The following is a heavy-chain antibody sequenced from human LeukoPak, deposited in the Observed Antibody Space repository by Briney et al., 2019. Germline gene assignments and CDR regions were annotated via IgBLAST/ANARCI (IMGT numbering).Heavy chain of an antibody. V-gene: IGHV3-23*01. CDR3: AKGSAAGRPYYFDY. CDR1: GFIFSNYA. D-gene: IGHD6-25*01. CDR2: IDSTGAYT. Sequence: LPGGSLRLSGAASGFIFSNYAMSWVRQAPGKGLEWVSAIDSTGAYTWYADSVKGRFTISKDSSKTILYLQMNSLRAEDAAVYFCAKGSAAGRPYYFDYWGQGTLVTVSS. J-gene: IGHJ4*02.